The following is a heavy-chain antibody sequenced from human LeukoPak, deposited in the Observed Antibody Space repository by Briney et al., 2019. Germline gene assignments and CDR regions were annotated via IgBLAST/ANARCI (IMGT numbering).Heavy chain of an antibody. V-gene: IGHV3-30*04. J-gene: IGHJ5*02. CDR3: ARNSYGSGSHDH. Sequence: GGSLRLSCAASGFTFSTYAMHWVRQAPGKGLEWVAAISYDGNNKYYADSVKGRFTISRDNAKSSLYLQMNSLSVEDTGVYYCARNSYGSGSHDHWGQGTLVTVSS. CDR1: GFTFSTYA. D-gene: IGHD3-10*01. CDR2: ISYDGNNK.